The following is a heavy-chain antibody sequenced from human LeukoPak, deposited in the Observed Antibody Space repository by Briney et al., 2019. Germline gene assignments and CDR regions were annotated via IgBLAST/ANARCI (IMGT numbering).Heavy chain of an antibody. V-gene: IGHV3-48*03. Sequence: GGSLRLSCAASGFTFSSYEMNWVRQAPGKGLEWVSYISSSGSTIYYADSVKGRFTISRDNAENSLYLQINSLRAEDTAVYYCAVTTTVWGPTDGCWGQGTLVTVSS. CDR1: GFTFSSYE. CDR2: ISSSGSTI. CDR3: AVTTTVWGPTDGC. D-gene: IGHD3-16*01. J-gene: IGHJ4*02.